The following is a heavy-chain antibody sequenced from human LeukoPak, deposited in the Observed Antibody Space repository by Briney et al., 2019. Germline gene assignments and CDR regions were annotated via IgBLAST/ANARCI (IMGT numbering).Heavy chain of an antibody. D-gene: IGHD2/OR15-2a*01. CDR1: GFTFSNYA. CDR2: IRSSGDST. V-gene: IGHV3-23*01. CDR3: AKDIVISGYYGMDV. Sequence: PGGSLRLSRAASGFTFSNYALSWVRQAPGKGLEWVAAIRSSGDSTYYADSVKGRFTISRDNSKNTVYLEMNSLRGEDTAAYHCAKDIVISGYYGMDVWGQGTTVIVSS. J-gene: IGHJ6*02.